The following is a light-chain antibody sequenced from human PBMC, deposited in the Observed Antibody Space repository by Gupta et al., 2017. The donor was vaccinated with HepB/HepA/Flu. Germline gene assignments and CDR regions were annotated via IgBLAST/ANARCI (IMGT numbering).Light chain of an antibody. J-gene: IGLJ1*01. CDR2: EVS. Sequence: QSALTQPASVSGSPGQSYTTSCTGTSSDVGSYNLVSWYQQHPGKAPKLMIYEVSKRPSGVSNRFSGSKSGNTASLTISGLQAEDEADYYCCSYAGGSTYVFGTGTKVTVL. CDR3: CSYAGGSTYV. V-gene: IGLV2-23*02. CDR1: SSDVGSYNL.